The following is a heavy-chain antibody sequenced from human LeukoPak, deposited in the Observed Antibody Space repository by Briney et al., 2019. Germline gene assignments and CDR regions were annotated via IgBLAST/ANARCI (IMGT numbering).Heavy chain of an antibody. V-gene: IGHV4-34*01. CDR1: GGSFSGYY. CDR3: ARARIVATTWYGMDV. D-gene: IGHD5-12*01. CDR2: INHSGST. Sequence: SETLSLTCAVYGGSFSGYYWSWIRQPPGKGLEWIGEINHSGSTNYNPSLKSRVTISVDTSKNQFSLKLSSVTAADTAVYYCARARIVATTWYGMDVWGQGTTVTVSS. J-gene: IGHJ6*02.